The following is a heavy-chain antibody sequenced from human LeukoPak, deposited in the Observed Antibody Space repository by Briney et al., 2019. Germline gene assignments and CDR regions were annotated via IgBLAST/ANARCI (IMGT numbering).Heavy chain of an antibody. CDR1: GYTFTSYG. CDR3: AREATPVAAAAPASGMDV. CDR2: ISAYNGNT. V-gene: IGHV1-18*01. Sequence: ASVKVSCKASGYTFTSYGISWVRQAPGQGLEWMGWISAYNGNTNYAQKLQGRVTMTTDTSTSTAYMELRSLRSDDTAVYYCAREATPVAAAAPASGMDVWGQGTTVTVSS. D-gene: IGHD6-13*01. J-gene: IGHJ6*02.